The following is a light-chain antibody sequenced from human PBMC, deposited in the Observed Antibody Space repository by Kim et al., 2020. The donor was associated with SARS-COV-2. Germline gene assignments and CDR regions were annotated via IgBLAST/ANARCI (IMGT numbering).Light chain of an antibody. V-gene: IGKV1-27*01. CDR1: QDISNY. J-gene: IGKJ1*01. CDR2: AAS. CDR3: QECDSAPWT. Sequence: ASVGHRVTVTCRASQDISNYLAWFQLKPGKAPKLLIYAASALQPGVPSRFSGSGSGTDFTLTLTSLRPEDVATYYCQECDSAPWTFGQGTNVDIK.